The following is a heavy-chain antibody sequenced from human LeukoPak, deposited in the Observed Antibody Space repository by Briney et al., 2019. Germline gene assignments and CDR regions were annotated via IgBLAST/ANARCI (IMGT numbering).Heavy chain of an antibody. Sequence: PGGSLRLSCAASGFTFSSYSMNWVRQAPGKGLEWVSSISSSSSYIYYADSVKGRFTISRDNAKNSLYLQMNSLRAEDTAVYYCARDPGDGYNSKSGYFDYWGQGTLVTVSS. V-gene: IGHV3-21*01. CDR2: ISSSSSYI. J-gene: IGHJ4*02. CDR1: GFTFSSYS. CDR3: ARDPGDGYNSKSGYFDY. D-gene: IGHD5-24*01.